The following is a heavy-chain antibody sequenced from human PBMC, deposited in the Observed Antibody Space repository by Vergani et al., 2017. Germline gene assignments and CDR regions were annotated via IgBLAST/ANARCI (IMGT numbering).Heavy chain of an antibody. D-gene: IGHD4/OR15-4a*01. V-gene: IGHV1-8*01. J-gene: IGHJ6*03. CDR2: MNPNSGTT. CDR1: GYSFSSYD. Sequence: QVQLVQSGAEVKKPGASVKVSCRASGYSFSSYDISWVRQATGQGLEWMGWMNPNSGTTGYAQKFQGRVTMIRNTSINTAYMELSRLSFEDAAVYYCARSTDYPDDYVSSDYFRRTLDVWGKGTTVTVS. CDR3: ARSTDYPDDYVSSDYFRRTLDV.